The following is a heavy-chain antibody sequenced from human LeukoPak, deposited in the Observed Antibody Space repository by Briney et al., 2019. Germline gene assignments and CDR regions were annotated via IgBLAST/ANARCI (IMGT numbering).Heavy chain of an antibody. CDR1: TDTFSSNV. Sequence: VASVKVSCKASTDTFSSNVVVWVRQAPGQGLEWMGGFIPIFDTPLYAQMFQDRVTFTADTSTSTAYMELSSLKSDDTAVYYCARTHDGADYFGSWGQGTLVTVSS. CDR2: FIPIFDTP. V-gene: IGHV1-69*06. J-gene: IGHJ4*02. CDR3: ARTHDGADYFGS.